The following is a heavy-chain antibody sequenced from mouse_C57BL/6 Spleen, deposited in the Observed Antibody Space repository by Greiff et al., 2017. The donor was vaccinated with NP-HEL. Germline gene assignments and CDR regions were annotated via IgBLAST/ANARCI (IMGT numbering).Heavy chain of an antibody. CDR3: TGGNYGSSWYFDV. V-gene: IGHV6-3*01. D-gene: IGHD1-1*01. Sequence: EVKLEESGGGLVQPGGSMKLSCVSSGFTFSNYWMNLVRQSPEKGLEWVAQIRLKSYTYATHYAESVKGRFTISRDDSKSSVYLQMNNLRAEDTGIYYCTGGNYGSSWYFDVWGTGTTVTVSS. CDR1: GFTFSNYW. J-gene: IGHJ1*03. CDR2: IRLKSYTYAT.